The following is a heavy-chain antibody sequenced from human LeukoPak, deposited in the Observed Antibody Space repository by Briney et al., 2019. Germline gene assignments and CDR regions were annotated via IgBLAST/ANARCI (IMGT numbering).Heavy chain of an antibody. Sequence: PGGSLRLSCAASGFKFDDYAMHWVRQVPGKGLEWVAGISWNTYTFDYVDSVKGRFIISRDNAKNALYLQMHRLRPEDTAFYYCAKAMRGVDYYDYSGYFDSWGQETLVTVSS. CDR3: AKAMRGVDYYDYSGYFDS. V-gene: IGHV3-9*01. CDR2: ISWNTYTF. D-gene: IGHD3-22*01. J-gene: IGHJ4*02. CDR1: GFKFDDYA.